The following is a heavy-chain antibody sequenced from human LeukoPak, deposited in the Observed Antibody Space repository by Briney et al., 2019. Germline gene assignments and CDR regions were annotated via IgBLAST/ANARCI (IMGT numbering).Heavy chain of an antibody. D-gene: IGHD2-2*01. CDR3: ARGRYCSSTSCYVPSPHFDY. CDR2: IIPIFGTA. J-gene: IGHJ4*02. Sequence: ASVKVSCKASGGTFSSYAISWVRQAPGQGLEWMGGIIPIFGTANYAQKFQGRVTTTADESTSTAYMELSSLRSEGTAVYYCARGRYCSSTSCYVPSPHFDYWGQGTLVTVS. CDR1: GGTFSSYA. V-gene: IGHV1-69*01.